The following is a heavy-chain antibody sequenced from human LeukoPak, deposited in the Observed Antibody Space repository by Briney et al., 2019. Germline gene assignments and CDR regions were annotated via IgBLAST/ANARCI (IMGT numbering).Heavy chain of an antibody. D-gene: IGHD5-24*01. CDR1: GGSFSGYY. Sequence: SETLSLTCAVYGGSFSGYYWSWIRQPPGKGLEWIGEINHSGGTTYNPSLKSRITMSVDTSKNQFSLKLNSVTAADTAVYFCARSNYYFDCWGQGTLVTVSS. V-gene: IGHV4-34*01. CDR3: ARSNYYFDC. CDR2: INHSGGT. J-gene: IGHJ4*02.